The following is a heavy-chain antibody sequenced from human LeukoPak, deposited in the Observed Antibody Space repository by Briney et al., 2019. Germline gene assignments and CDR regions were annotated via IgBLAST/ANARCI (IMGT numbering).Heavy chain of an antibody. CDR3: ARDLIVEGTAILGY. CDR2: ISSSSTHL. Sequence: GGSLRLSCAASGFTFSSYSMNWVRQAPGKGLEWVSSISSSSTHLYHADSLKGRFAIFRDNAKNSLYLQMNSLRAEDTAVYYCARDLIVEGTAILGYWGQGTLVTVSS. V-gene: IGHV3-21*01. J-gene: IGHJ4*02. D-gene: IGHD1-26*01. CDR1: GFTFSSYS.